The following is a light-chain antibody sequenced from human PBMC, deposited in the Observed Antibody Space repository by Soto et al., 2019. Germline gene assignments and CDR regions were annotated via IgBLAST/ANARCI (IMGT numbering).Light chain of an antibody. V-gene: IGKV1-9*01. J-gene: IGKJ5*01. CDR3: QQLNSYPIT. CDR1: QDLSSY. Sequence: GDRVTITCRASQDLSSYLAWYQQKPGKAPNLLIYAASTLQSGVPSRFSGSGSGTEFTLTISSLQPEDFATYFCQQLNSYPITFGQGTRLQIK. CDR2: AAS.